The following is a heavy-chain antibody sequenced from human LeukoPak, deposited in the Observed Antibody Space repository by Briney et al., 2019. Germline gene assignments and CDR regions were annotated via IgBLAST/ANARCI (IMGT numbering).Heavy chain of an antibody. V-gene: IGHV3-9*01. CDR1: GFTFDEYA. CDR2: ISYSSDTI. D-gene: IGHD2-15*01. J-gene: IGHJ3*01. CDR3: AKDRGGGSQLGDAFDV. Sequence: PGGSLRLSCAASGFTFDEYAMHWVREAPGKGLEWVSGISYSSDTIGYVDSVKGRFTISRDNAKNSLYLQMNSLRAEDTALYYCAKDRGGGSQLGDAFDVWGQGTMVSVSS.